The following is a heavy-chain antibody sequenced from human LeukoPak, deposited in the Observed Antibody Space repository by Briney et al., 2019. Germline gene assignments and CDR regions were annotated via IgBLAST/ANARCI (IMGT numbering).Heavy chain of an antibody. Sequence: PGGSLRLSCAASGFTLTTYAMSWVRQAPGKGLEWVSSICGSGGITYYADSVKGRFTVSRDNSKNTLYLQMNSLSDGDTAVYYCGKDSGRYTYGLFDFWGRGTLVTVSS. D-gene: IGHD5-18*01. CDR2: ICGSGGIT. CDR1: GFTLTTYA. V-gene: IGHV3-23*01. J-gene: IGHJ4*02. CDR3: GKDSGRYTYGLFDF.